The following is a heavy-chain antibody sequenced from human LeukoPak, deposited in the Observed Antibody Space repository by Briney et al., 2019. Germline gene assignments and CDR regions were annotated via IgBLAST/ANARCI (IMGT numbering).Heavy chain of an antibody. D-gene: IGHD1-26*01. Sequence: GGSLRLSCAASAFTFSDYSMNWVRQAPGKGPEWGSYISGRSSTIYYADSVKGRFTISRDNAKNSMYLQMNSLRAEDTAVYYCARDRIKSGSYYFDYWGQGTLVTVSS. CDR3: ARDRIKSGSYYFDY. J-gene: IGHJ4*02. CDR2: ISGRSSTI. V-gene: IGHV3-48*01. CDR1: AFTFSDYS.